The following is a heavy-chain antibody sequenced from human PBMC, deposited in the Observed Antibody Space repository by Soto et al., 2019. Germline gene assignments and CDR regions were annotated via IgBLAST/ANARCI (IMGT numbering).Heavy chain of an antibody. V-gene: IGHV3-23*01. D-gene: IGHD2-15*01. CDR1: GFTFSSYA. CDR2: ISGSGSST. Sequence: EVQLLESGGGLVQPGGSLTLSCAASGFTFSSYAMSWVRQAPGKGLEWVSVISGSGSSTYYADSVKGRFTISRDKSKSTLYLQMNSLRGEDTAVYYCARGTCRSGGSCYSTFDYWGQGTLVTVSS. J-gene: IGHJ4*02. CDR3: ARGTCRSGGSCYSTFDY.